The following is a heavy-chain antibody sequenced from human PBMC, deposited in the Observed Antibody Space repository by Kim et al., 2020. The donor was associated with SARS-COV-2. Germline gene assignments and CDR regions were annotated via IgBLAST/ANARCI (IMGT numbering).Heavy chain of an antibody. CDR2: IYYSGST. CDR1: GGSISSGDYY. D-gene: IGHD3-10*01. CDR3: ARGFEGYYYGSGSYYYYGMDV. V-gene: IGHV4-30-4*01. Sequence: SETLSLTCTVSGGSISSGDYYWSWIRQPPGKGLEWIGYIYYSGSTYYNPSLKSRVTISVDTSKNQFSLKLGSVTAADTAVYYCARGFEGYYYGSGSYYYYGMDVWGQGTTVTVSS. J-gene: IGHJ6*02.